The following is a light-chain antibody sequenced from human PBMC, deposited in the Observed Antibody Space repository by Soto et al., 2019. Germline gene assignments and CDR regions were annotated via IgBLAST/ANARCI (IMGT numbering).Light chain of an antibody. Sequence: DIQMTQSPSSVSASVGDRVTITCRASQGISSWLAWYQQKPGKAPELLIYAASNLQSGVPSRFSGSGSGTDFTLAINSLQPEDIGTYYCQQDISFPFTFGPGTKVDV. J-gene: IGKJ3*01. CDR3: QQDISFPFT. V-gene: IGKV1-12*01. CDR1: QGISSW. CDR2: AAS.